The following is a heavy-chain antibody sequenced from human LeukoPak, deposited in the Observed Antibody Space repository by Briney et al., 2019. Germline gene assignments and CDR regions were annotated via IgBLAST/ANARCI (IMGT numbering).Heavy chain of an antibody. CDR3: ARDFYHSGTNWYDVFDV. V-gene: IGHV1-18*01. CDR1: GYTFTTYG. D-gene: IGHD1-1*01. Sequence: ASVTVSCKASGYTFTTYGISWVRQAPGQGLEWMGLVSGNNGNTNYAQKPQGRVTITTDTSTNTAYMELRSLRSDDTAVYYCARDFYHSGTNWYDVFDVWGQGTMVTVSS. J-gene: IGHJ3*01. CDR2: VSGNNGNT.